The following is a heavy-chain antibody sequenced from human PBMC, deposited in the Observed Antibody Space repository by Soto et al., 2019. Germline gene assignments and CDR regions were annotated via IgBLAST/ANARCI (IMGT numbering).Heavy chain of an antibody. CDR3: ARRFGESHDAFDI. J-gene: IGHJ3*02. CDR1: GGTFSSYT. Sequence: SVKVSCKASGGTFSSYTISWVRQAPGQGLEWMERIIPILGIANYAQKFQGRVTITADKSTSTAYMELSSLRSEDTAVYYCARRFGESHDAFDIWGQGTMVTVSS. CDR2: IIPILGIA. D-gene: IGHD3-10*01. V-gene: IGHV1-69*02.